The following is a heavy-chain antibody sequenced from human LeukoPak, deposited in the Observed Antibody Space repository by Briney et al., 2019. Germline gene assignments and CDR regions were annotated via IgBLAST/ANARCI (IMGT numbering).Heavy chain of an antibody. CDR2: ISGSGGTK. Sequence: GGSLRLSCEASGFIFGNHAMSWVRQAPGKGLEWVSSISGSGGTKYYVGSVKGRFTISRDNSKNTVYLQMNSLKAEDTALYYCAKERVKLAARPVGLDYWGQGTLVTVSS. J-gene: IGHJ4*02. CDR1: GFIFGNHA. CDR3: AKERVKLAARPVGLDY. V-gene: IGHV3-23*01. D-gene: IGHD6-6*01.